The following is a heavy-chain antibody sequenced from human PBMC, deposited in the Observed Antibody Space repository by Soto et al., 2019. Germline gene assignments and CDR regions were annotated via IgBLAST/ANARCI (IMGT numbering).Heavy chain of an antibody. J-gene: IGHJ3*02. CDR2: ISGSGGST. CDR3: AKDPLTNYDFWSGYLSYAFDI. Sequence: GGSLRLSCAASGFTFSSYAMSWVRQAPGKGLEWVSAISGSGGSTYYADSVKGRFTISRDNSKNTLYLQMNSLRAEDTAVYYCAKDPLTNYDFWSGYLSYAFDIWGQGTMVTVSS. V-gene: IGHV3-23*01. D-gene: IGHD3-3*01. CDR1: GFTFSSYA.